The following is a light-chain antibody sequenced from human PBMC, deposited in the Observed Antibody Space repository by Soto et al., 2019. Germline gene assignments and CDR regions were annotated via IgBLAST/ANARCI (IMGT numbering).Light chain of an antibody. V-gene: IGLV2-14*01. CDR2: DVS. Sequence: QSALTQPASVSGSPGQSITISCTGTSSDVGGYNYVSWYQQHPGKAPKLMIYDVSNRPSGVSNRFSGSKSGNTASLTISGHQAEDEADYYCSSYTSSSLGFGGGTKVTVL. CDR3: SSYTSSSLG. J-gene: IGLJ2*01. CDR1: SSDVGGYNY.